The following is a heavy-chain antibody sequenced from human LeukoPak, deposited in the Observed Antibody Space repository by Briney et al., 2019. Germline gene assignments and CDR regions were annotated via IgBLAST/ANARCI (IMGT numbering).Heavy chain of an antibody. J-gene: IGHJ4*02. CDR3: ARVQGGGFRTADS. D-gene: IGHD1-14*01. Sequence: GGSLRLSCVASGFTFTNYMMHWVLQVPGKGLDWLAVILEDGRSQHYADSVKGRFSISRDNSKNTLFLQMNSLRNEDTAIYYCARVQGGGFRTADSWGQGTLVTVSS. CDR2: ILEDGRSQ. CDR1: GFTFTNYM. V-gene: IGHV3-30*04.